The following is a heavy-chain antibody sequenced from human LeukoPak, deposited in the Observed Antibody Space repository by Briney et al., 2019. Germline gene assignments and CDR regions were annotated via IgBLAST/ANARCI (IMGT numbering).Heavy chain of an antibody. CDR1: GGSISSGDYY. V-gene: IGHV4-30-4*01. Sequence: SETLSLTCTVSGGSISSGDYYWSWIRQPPGKGLEWIGYIYYSGSTYYNPSLKSRVTISVDTSKNQFSLKLSSETAADTAVYYCASHTIFGVAPTDYWGQGTLVTVSS. CDR2: IYYSGST. CDR3: ASHTIFGVAPTDY. J-gene: IGHJ4*02. D-gene: IGHD3-3*01.